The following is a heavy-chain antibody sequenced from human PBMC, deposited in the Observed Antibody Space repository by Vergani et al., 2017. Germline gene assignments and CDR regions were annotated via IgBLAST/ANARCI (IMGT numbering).Heavy chain of an antibody. Sequence: EVQLLESGGGLVQPGGSLRLSCAASGFTFSSYAMGWVRQAPGKGLEWVAAISGSGGSKYYADSVKGRFTISRDNSKNTLYLQMNSLRAEDTAVYYCANLVHGSGSNRQWGQGTLVTVSS. D-gene: IGHD3-10*01. CDR2: ISGSGGSK. J-gene: IGHJ4*02. CDR1: GFTFSSYA. V-gene: IGHV3-23*01. CDR3: ANLVHGSGSNRQ.